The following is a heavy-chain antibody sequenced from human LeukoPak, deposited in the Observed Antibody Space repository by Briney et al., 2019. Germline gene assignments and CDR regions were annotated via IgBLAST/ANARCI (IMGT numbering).Heavy chain of an antibody. CDR2: ISSTGST. CDR3: ARHVPLYSSGWYVGY. V-gene: IGHV4-61*02. D-gene: IGHD6-19*01. J-gene: IGHJ4*02. CDR1: GGSISSGGHY. Sequence: SETLSLTCTVSGGSISSGGHYWSWIRQPAGKGLEYLGRISSTGSTNYNPSLRSRVTISADKSISTAYLQWSSLKASDTAMYYCARHVPLYSSGWYVGYWGQGTLVTVSS.